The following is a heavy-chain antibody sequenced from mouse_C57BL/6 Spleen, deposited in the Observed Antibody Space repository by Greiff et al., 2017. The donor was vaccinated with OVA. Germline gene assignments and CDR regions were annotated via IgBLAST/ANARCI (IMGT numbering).Heavy chain of an antibody. CDR3: TTPYDYDAY. D-gene: IGHD2-4*01. CDR2: IDPENGDT. Sequence: EVQGVESGAELVRPGASVKLSCTASGFNIKDDYMHWVKQRPEQGLEWIGWIDPENGDTEYASKFQGKATITADTSSNTAYLQLSSLTSEDTAVYYCTTPYDYDAYWGQGTLVTVSA. J-gene: IGHJ3*01. V-gene: IGHV14-4*01. CDR1: GFNIKDDY.